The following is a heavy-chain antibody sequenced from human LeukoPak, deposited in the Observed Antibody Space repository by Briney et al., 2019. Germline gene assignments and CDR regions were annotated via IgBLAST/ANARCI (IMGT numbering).Heavy chain of an antibody. D-gene: IGHD6-13*01. CDR1: SGSISSGGYY. J-gene: IGHJ5*02. CDR3: AREHSSSSWFDP. CDR2: IHYSGGT. V-gene: IGHV4-31*03. Sequence: SETLSLTCTVSSGSISSGGYYWSWTRQHPGTGLEWIGYIHYSGGTYYKPSLKSRVTISVDTSKNQFSLNLSSVTAADTAVYYCAREHSSSSWFDPWGQGTLVTVSS.